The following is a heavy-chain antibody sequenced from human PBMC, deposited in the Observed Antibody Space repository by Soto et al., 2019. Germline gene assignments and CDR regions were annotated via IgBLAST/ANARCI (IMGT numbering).Heavy chain of an antibody. Sequence: ASVKVSCKASGYAFTNYNIHWVRRAPGQGLQWMGEVNPSRGTAGYAETFQGRVTMTRDASTRTVYMVLTSLTPEDTAIYYCAKIASPGKIFFDYWGQGYLVTVSS. V-gene: IGHV1-46*01. CDR3: AKIASPGKIFFDY. D-gene: IGHD1-1*01. CDR2: VNPSRGTA. CDR1: GYAFTNYN. J-gene: IGHJ4*02.